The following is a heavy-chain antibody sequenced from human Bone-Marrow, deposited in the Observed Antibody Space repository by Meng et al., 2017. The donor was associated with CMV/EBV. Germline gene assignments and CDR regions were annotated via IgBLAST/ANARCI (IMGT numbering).Heavy chain of an antibody. CDR1: GFTFSSYE. D-gene: IGHD6-13*01. V-gene: IGHV3-23*01. CDR2: ISGSGGST. Sequence: GGSLRLSCAASGFTFSSYEMNWVRQAPGKGLEWVSAISGSGGSTYYADSVKGRFTISRDNSKNTLYLQMNSLRAEDTAVYYCAKLEYSSSWYLDYWGQGTLVTVSS. J-gene: IGHJ4*02. CDR3: AKLEYSSSWYLDY.